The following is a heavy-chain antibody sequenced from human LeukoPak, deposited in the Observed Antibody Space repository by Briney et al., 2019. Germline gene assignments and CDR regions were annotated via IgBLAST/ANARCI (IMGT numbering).Heavy chain of an antibody. V-gene: IGHV3-7*01. Sequence: GGSLRLSCTVSGFIFSGYSMDWVRQAPGKGLEWVANIKQDGSEKYYVDSVKGRFTISRDNAKNSLYLQMNSLRAEDTAVYYCARDSSAADTDYWGQGTLVTVSS. J-gene: IGHJ4*02. CDR3: ARDSSAADTDY. CDR1: GFIFSGYS. CDR2: IKQDGSEK. D-gene: IGHD5-18*01.